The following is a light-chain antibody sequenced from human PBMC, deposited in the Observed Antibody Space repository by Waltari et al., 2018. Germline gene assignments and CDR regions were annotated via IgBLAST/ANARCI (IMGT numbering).Light chain of an antibody. CDR1: QTISSW. V-gene: IGKV1-5*03. CDR2: KAS. J-gene: IGKJ1*01. CDR3: QQYSSYSWT. Sequence: DIQMTQSPSTLSASVGDRVTITCRASQTISSWLAWYQQKPGRAPKLLIYKASSLESGVPSRFSGSGSGTEFTLTISSLQADDFATYYCQQYSSYSWTFGQGTKVEI.